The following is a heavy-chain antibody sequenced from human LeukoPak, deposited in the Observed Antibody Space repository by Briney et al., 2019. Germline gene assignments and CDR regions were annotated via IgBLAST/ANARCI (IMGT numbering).Heavy chain of an antibody. CDR3: AREGYCSSTSCYTLGDAFDI. CDR2: IYSGGST. CDR1: GFTVSSNY. Sequence: GGSLRLSCAASGFTVSSNYMSWVRQAPGKGLEWVSVIYSGGSTYYADSVKGRFTISRDNSKNTLYLQMNSLRAEDTAVYYCAREGYCSSTSCYTLGDAFDIWGQGTMVAVSS. D-gene: IGHD2-2*02. V-gene: IGHV3-53*01. J-gene: IGHJ3*02.